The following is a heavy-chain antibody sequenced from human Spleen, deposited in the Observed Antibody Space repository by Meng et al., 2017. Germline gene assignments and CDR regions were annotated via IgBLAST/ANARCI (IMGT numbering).Heavy chain of an antibody. V-gene: IGHV4-61*01. CDR1: GGSVSGTSYD. CDR3: ASWHSSGWYAWDF. CDR2: IYYTEST. Sequence: VRLQESGPGLVRPPGTLPLTCTVPGGSVSGTSYDWGWIRQPPGRGLEWIGYIYYTESTDYNPSLKSRVIISVDTSKNQFSLKLNSVTAADTAVYYCASWHSSGWYAWDFWGQGTLVTVSS. D-gene: IGHD6-19*01. J-gene: IGHJ4*02.